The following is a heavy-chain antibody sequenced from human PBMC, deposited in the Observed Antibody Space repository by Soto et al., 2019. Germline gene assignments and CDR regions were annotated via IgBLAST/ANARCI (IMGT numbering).Heavy chain of an antibody. CDR1: GASISSADYY. Sequence: SETLSLTCTVSGASISSADYYWSWIRQPPGKGLEWIGYSHNIGTSYYNPSLKSRVTISLDTSENQFSLRLSSVTAADTAVYYCVTRGPAAAEFDSWGQGTLVTVSS. CDR3: VTRGPAAAEFDS. V-gene: IGHV4-30-4*01. J-gene: IGHJ4*02. D-gene: IGHD6-13*01. CDR2: SHNIGTS.